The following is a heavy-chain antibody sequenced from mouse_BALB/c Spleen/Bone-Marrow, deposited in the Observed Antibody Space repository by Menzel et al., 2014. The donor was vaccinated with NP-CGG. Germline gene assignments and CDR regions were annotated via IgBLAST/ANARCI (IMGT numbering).Heavy chain of an antibody. D-gene: IGHD2-14*01. J-gene: IGHJ2*01. CDR3: ARGEVRPFDY. CDR2: IWSGGST. V-gene: IGHV2-2*02. Sequence: QVQLQQPGPGLVRPSQSLSITCTVSGFSLTSYGVHWVRQSPGKGLEWLGVIWSGGSTDYNAAFISRLSISKDNSKSXFFFKMNSLQANDTAIYYCARGEVRPFDYWGQGTTLTVSS. CDR1: GFSLTSYG.